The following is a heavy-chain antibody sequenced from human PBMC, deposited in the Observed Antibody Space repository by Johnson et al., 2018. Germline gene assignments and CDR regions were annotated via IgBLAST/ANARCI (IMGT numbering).Heavy chain of an antibody. CDR2: IYYSGRT. J-gene: IGHJ6*02. Sequence: QVQLQQWGAGLLKPSETLSLTCAVYGGSFSGYYWSWIRQPPGKGLEWIGYIYYSGRTNYNPPLKSRVTISVDTSKNQFSRKLSSVTAADTAVYYCARGQLLLYYYGMDVWGQGTTVTVSS. CDR3: ARGQLLLYYYGMDV. D-gene: IGHD2-2*01. V-gene: IGHV4-34*11. CDR1: GGSFSGYY.